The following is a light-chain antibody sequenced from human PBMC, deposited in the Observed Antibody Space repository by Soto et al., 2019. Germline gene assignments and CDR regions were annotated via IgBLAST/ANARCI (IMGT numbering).Light chain of an antibody. CDR3: RSYAGTGTWV. V-gene: IGLV2-23*02. Sequence: QSALTQPASVSGSPGQSITISCTGTNGDIGTYNLVSWYQQYPGKAPKVMISEVTKRPSGVSDRFSGSKSATTASLTISGLQAEDEADYYCRSYAGTGTWVFGGGTQLTVL. J-gene: IGLJ3*02. CDR2: EVT. CDR1: NGDIGTYNL.